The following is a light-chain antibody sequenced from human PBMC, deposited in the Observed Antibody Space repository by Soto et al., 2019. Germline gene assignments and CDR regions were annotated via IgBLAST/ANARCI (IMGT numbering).Light chain of an antibody. CDR3: AATDDSLGGPV. CDR1: GSNIGPNY. V-gene: IGLV1-47*02. CDR2: NND. J-gene: IGLJ2*01. Sequence: QSVLTQPPSASGTPGQRVTMSCSGSGSNIGPNYVYWFQQFPGTAPKLLIYNNDQRPSGVPDRFSGSKSGTSASLAISGLRSEDEGDYYCAATDDSLGGPVFGGGTKLTVL.